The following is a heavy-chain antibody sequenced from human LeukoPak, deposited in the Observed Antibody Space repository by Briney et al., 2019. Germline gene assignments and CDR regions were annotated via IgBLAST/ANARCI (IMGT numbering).Heavy chain of an antibody. Sequence: TGGSLRLSCAASGFTFSSYGMHWVRQAPGKGLEWVAVISYDGSNKYYADSVKGRFTISRDNSKNTLYLQMNSLRAEDTAVYYCAGGIRFLEWLPSSPFYYYGMDVWGQGTTVTVSS. J-gene: IGHJ6*02. CDR1: GFTFSSYG. CDR3: AGGIRFLEWLPSSPFYYYGMDV. CDR2: ISYDGSNK. V-gene: IGHV3-30*03. D-gene: IGHD3-3*01.